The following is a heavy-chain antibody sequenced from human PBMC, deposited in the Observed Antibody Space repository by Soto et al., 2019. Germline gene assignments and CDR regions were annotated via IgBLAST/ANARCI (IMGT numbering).Heavy chain of an antibody. J-gene: IGHJ4*02. CDR3: LRGPADTILRPLESPYGDH. CDR2: IYSGGTT. D-gene: IGHD3-3*01. CDR1: GFIIRNNY. Sequence: EVQLVGSGGGLSQSGGSLRLSCAASGFIIRNNYMSWVRQAPGKGLEWVSVIYSGGTTYYADSVKGRFTISRDDSKNTLYLQMNSLRAEDSAVSYCLRGPADTILRPLESPYGDHWGQGTLVTVSS. V-gene: IGHV3-53*01.